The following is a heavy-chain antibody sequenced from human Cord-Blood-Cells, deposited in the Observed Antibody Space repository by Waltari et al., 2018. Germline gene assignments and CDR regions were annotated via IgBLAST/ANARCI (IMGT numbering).Heavy chain of an antibody. Sequence: LQLQMSGPGLVKPSETLSLTCTVAGGSISSSSYYWGWIRQPQGKGLEWMGSIYYSGSTYNNPSLKSRVTISVDTSKTQFSLKLSSVTAADTAVYYCARHYPTDYDFWSGYAFDIWGQGTMVTVSS. CDR1: GGSISSSSYY. CDR3: ARHYPTDYDFWSGYAFDI. CDR2: IYYSGST. D-gene: IGHD3-3*01. J-gene: IGHJ3*02. V-gene: IGHV4-39*01.